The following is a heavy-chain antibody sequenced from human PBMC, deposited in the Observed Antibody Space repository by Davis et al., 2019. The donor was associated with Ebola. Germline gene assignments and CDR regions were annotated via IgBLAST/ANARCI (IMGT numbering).Heavy chain of an antibody. D-gene: IGHD1-26*01. J-gene: IGHJ4*02. CDR3: ARDGGGSYHEAFDY. Sequence: SETLSLTCSVSGGSISSGDYYWSWIRQPPGKGLEWIGYIYYSGSTYYNPSLKSRVTISVDTSKNQFSLKLSSVTAADTAVYYCARDGGGSYHEAFDYWGQGTLVTVSS. CDR2: IYYSGST. CDR1: GGSISSGDYY. V-gene: IGHV4-30-4*01.